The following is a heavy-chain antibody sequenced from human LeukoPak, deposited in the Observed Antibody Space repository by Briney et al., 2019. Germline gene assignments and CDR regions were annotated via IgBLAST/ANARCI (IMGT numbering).Heavy chain of an antibody. CDR1: GFTFSSYG. V-gene: IGHV3-48*02. Sequence: PGGSLRLSCAASGFTFSSYGMNWVRQAPGKGLEWVSYIDGSSRAIYYADSLKGRFTVSRDNAKNSLFLQLNGLRDEDTAIYYCAKDAAGPEYWGQGTLVTVSS. CDR2: IDGSSRAI. CDR3: AKDAAGPEY. J-gene: IGHJ4*02. D-gene: IGHD6-13*01.